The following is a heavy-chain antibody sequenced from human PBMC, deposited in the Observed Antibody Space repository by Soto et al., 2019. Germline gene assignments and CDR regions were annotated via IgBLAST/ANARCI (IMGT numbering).Heavy chain of an antibody. Sequence: QVQLVQSGAEVKKPGASVKVSCKASGYTFTSYGISWVRQAPGQGLEWMGWISAYNGNTNYAQKLQGRVTMTTDTSTSTAYMELRSLRSDDTAVYYCARDWEYYDSSGYIYGMDVWGQGTTVTVSS. CDR2: ISAYNGNT. CDR1: GYTFTSYG. CDR3: ARDWEYYDSSGYIYGMDV. J-gene: IGHJ6*02. D-gene: IGHD3-22*01. V-gene: IGHV1-18*01.